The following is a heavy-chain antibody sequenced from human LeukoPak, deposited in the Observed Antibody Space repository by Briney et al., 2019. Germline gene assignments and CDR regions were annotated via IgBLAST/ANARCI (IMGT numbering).Heavy chain of an antibody. CDR1: GGSFSGYY. CDR3: ARGGAGYYDSSGYYYDWFDP. D-gene: IGHD3-22*01. J-gene: IGHJ5*02. Sequence: SETLSLTCAVYGGSFSGYYWSWIRQPPGKGLEWIGEINTSGSTNYNPSLKSRVTISVDTSKNQFSLKLSSVTAADTAVYYCARGGAGYYDSSGYYYDWFDPWGQGTLVTVSS. V-gene: IGHV4-34*01. CDR2: INTSGST.